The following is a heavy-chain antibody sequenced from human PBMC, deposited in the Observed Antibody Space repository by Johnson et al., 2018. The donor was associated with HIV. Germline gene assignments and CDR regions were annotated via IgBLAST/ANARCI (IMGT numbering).Heavy chain of an antibody. CDR2: ISTTGTTI. D-gene: IGHD1-26*01. CDR3: ARGGSSRNPAFDV. CDR1: GFTFSDFY. V-gene: IGHV3-11*04. Sequence: QVQLVESGGGLVKPGGSLRLSCAASGFTFSDFYMSWIRQAPGRGLEWISYISTTGTTIYYAESVKGRFTISRDNAKNSLYLQMNSLRAEDTAVYYCARGGSSRNPAFDVWGQGTMVTASS. J-gene: IGHJ3*01.